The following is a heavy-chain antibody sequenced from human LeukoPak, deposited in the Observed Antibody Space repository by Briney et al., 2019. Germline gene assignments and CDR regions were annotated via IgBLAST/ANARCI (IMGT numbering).Heavy chain of an antibody. J-gene: IGHJ4*02. CDR1: GFTFSSYA. D-gene: IGHD3-22*01. CDR3: ARDGGFRRYDSSGYYSPTFDY. V-gene: IGHV3-30*04. Sequence: GGSLRLSCAASGFTFSSYAMHWVRQAPGKGLEWVAVISYDGSNKYYADSVKGRFTISRDNSKNTLYLQMNSLRAEDTAVYYCARDGGFRRYDSSGYYSPTFDYWGQGTLVTVSS. CDR2: ISYDGSNK.